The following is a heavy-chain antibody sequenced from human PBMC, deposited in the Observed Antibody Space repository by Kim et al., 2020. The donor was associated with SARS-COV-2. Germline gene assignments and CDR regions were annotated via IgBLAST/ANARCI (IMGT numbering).Heavy chain of an antibody. J-gene: IGHJ4*02. Sequence: SETLSLTCTVSGDSITRGSYYWGWIRQPPGKGPEWIASIYYSGTTYYNPSFKSQVAISVDTSKNQISLSLSSVTAADTAVFYCARTQQTYYFDSWGQGTLVTVSS. CDR1: GDSITRGSYY. CDR3: ARTQQTYYFDS. D-gene: IGHD6-13*01. CDR2: IYYSGTT. V-gene: IGHV4-39*01.